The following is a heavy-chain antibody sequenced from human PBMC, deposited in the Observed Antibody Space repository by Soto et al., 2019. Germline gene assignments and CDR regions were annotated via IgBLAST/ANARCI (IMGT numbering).Heavy chain of an antibody. V-gene: IGHV3-30*18. D-gene: IGHD1-26*01. J-gene: IGHJ4*02. Sequence: QVQLVESGGGVVQPGRSLRLSCAASGFTFSHYAMHWVRQAPGKGLEWVALMSYDGSNEYYADSVKGRFTISRDNSKKTLNLQMNSLRADDTAVYYCAKDGSHNFDYWGQGTLVTVSS. CDR1: GFTFSHYA. CDR3: AKDGSHNFDY. CDR2: MSYDGSNE.